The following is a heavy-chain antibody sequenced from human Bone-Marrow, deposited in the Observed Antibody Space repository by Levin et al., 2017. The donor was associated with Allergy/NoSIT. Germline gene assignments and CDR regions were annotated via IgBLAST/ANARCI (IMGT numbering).Heavy chain of an antibody. Sequence: GGSLRLSCAVSGLTFSSYGMHWVRQAPGKGLEWVAAILYDGSNEYYADSVRGRFTISRDNFKNTLYLEMDSLRGEDTAVYYCAKDQFPRSGSHGAAELSYSYGMDVWGQGTTVTVSS. D-gene: IGHD3-10*01. J-gene: IGHJ6*02. CDR2: ILYDGSNE. CDR3: AKDQFPRSGSHGAAELSYSYGMDV. CDR1: GLTFSSYG. V-gene: IGHV3-30*18.